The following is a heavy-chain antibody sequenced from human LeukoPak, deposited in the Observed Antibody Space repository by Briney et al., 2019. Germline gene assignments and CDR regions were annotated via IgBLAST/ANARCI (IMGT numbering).Heavy chain of an antibody. CDR1: GFTFSSYW. CDR2: INSDGSST. D-gene: IGHD5-24*01. Sequence: GGSLRLSCAAPGFTFSSYWMHWVRQAPGKGLVWVSRINSDGSSTSYADSVKGRFTISRDNSKNTLYLQMNSLRAEDTAVYYCAKEMATIRAFDFWGQGTMVTVS. V-gene: IGHV3-74*01. J-gene: IGHJ3*01. CDR3: AKEMATIRAFDF.